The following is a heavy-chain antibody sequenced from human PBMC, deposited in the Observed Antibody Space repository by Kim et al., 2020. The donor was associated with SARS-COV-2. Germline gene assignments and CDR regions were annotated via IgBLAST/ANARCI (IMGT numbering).Heavy chain of an antibody. V-gene: IGHV1-3*01. CDR2: INAGNGNT. CDR1: GYTFTNYA. D-gene: IGHD6-19*01. CDR3: ARGAGSGAFDI. J-gene: IGHJ3*02. Sequence: ASVKVSCKASGYTFTNYAIHWLRRAPGQRLEWMGWINAGNGNTDHSQKFQGRVTITRDTSASTAYMELSSLRSEDTAVYYCARGAGSGAFDIWGQGTMVTVSS.